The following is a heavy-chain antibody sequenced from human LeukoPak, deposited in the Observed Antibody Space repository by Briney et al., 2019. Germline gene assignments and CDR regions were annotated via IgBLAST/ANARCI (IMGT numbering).Heavy chain of an antibody. D-gene: IGHD3-10*01. J-gene: IGHJ5*02. CDR2: ISGSGGVT. CDR3: AKDYGSGSYYNVNFNWFDP. Sequence: GGSLRLSCAASGFTFNTYALSWVRQAPGKGLKWVSAISGSGGVTYYADSVKGRFTISRDNSKNTLYLQMNSLRAEDTAVYYCAKDYGSGSYYNVNFNWFDPWGQGTLVTVSS. V-gene: IGHV3-23*01. CDR1: GFTFNTYA.